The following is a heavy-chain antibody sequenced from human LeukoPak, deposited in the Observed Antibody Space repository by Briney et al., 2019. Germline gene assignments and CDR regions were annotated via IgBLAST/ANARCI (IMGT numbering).Heavy chain of an antibody. CDR3: ARAPSYYGGHDY. CDR2: IIPIFGTA. J-gene: IGHJ4*02. D-gene: IGHD4-23*01. CDR1: GYTFTSYA. V-gene: IGHV1-69*05. Sequence: ASVKVSCKASGYTFTSYAISWVRQAPGQGLEWMGGIIPIFGTANYAQKFQGRVTITTDESTSTAYMELSSLRSEDTAVYYCARAPSYYGGHDYWGQGTLVTVSS.